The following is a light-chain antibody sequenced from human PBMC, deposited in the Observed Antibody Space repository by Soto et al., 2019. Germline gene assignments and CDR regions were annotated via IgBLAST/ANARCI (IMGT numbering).Light chain of an antibody. CDR1: QSVSNN. CDR2: GAS. J-gene: IGKJ1*01. CDR3: QQYNSWLWA. Sequence: EIVLTQSPGTLSLSPGERATLSCRASQSVSNNYLAWYQQKPGQAPRLLISGASTRATGIPARFSGTGSGTEFALTISSLQSEDSAVYDCQQYNSWLWAFGQGTKVDIK. V-gene: IGKV3-15*01.